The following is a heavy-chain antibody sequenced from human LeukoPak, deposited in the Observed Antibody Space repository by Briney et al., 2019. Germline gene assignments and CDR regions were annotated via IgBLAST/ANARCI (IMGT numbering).Heavy chain of an antibody. CDR1: GYTFTSYG. CDR3: ARAKYYYGSGSYYRDY. D-gene: IGHD3-10*01. CDR2: ISAYNDNT. Sequence: GSAVKVSCKASGYTFTSYGISWVRQAPAQGLEWMGWISAYNDNTNYAQKLQGRVTMTTDTSTSTAYMELRSVRSDDTGVYYCARAKYYYGSGSYYRDYWGRGTLVTVSS. V-gene: IGHV1-18*01. J-gene: IGHJ4*02.